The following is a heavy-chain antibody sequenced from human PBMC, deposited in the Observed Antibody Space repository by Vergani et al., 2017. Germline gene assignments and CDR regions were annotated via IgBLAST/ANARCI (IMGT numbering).Heavy chain of an antibody. Sequence: QLQLQESGPGLVKPSETLSLTCTVSGGSISSSSYYWGWIRQPPGKGLEWIGSIYYSGSTYYNPSLKSRVTISVDTSKNQFSLKLSSVTAADTAVYYCASESKGXAAAGPYYYYGMDVWGQGTTVTVSS. V-gene: IGHV4-39*01. D-gene: IGHD6-13*01. J-gene: IGHJ6*02. CDR3: ASESKGXAAAGPYYYYGMDV. CDR1: GGSISSSSYY. CDR2: IYYSGST.